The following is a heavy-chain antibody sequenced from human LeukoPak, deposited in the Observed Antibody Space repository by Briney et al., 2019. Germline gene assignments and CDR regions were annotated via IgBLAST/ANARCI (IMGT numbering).Heavy chain of an antibody. CDR3: ARAPYHYDYVWGSYRRLYYFDY. CDR1: GGSISSYY. Sequence: KPSETLSLTCTVSGGSISSYYWSWIRQPPGKGLEWIGEINHSGSTNYNPSLKSRVTISVDTSKNQFSLKLSSVTAADTAVYYCARAPYHYDYVWGSYRRLYYFDYWGQGTLVTVSS. V-gene: IGHV4-34*01. J-gene: IGHJ4*02. CDR2: INHSGST. D-gene: IGHD3-16*02.